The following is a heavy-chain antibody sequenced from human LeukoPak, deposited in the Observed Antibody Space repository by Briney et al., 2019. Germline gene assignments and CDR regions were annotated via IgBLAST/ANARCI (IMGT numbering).Heavy chain of an antibody. Sequence: PGGSLRLSCAASGFTTFHDHTMHWVRQAPGKGLEWVSLITGDGSTTFYADSVKGRFTISRDNSKNSLSLQMNSLRSEDTALYYCATERQKYFDHWGQGTLVTVSS. CDR1: GFTTFHDHT. CDR3: ATERQKYFDH. V-gene: IGHV3-43*01. CDR2: ITGDGSTT. J-gene: IGHJ4*02.